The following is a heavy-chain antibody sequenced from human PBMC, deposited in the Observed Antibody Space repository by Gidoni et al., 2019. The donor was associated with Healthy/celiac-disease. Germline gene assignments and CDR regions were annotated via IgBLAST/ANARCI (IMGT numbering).Heavy chain of an antibody. J-gene: IGHJ4*02. CDR3: ARDAAGYYDSSGYYDSFDY. D-gene: IGHD3-22*01. CDR1: GYTFTSYG. V-gene: IGHV1-18*01. Sequence: QVQLVQSGAEVKKPGASVKVSCKASGYTFTSYGISWVRQAPGQGLGWMGWISAYNGNTNYAQKLQGRVTMTTDTSTSTAYMELRSLRSDDTAVYYCARDAAGYYDSSGYYDSFDYWGQGTLVTVSS. CDR2: ISAYNGNT.